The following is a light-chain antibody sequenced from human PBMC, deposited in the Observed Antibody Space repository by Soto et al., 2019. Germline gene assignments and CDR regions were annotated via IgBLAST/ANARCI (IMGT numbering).Light chain of an antibody. J-gene: IGKJ1*01. Sequence: DIQMTQSPSTLSASVGDRVTITCRASESISSWLAWYRQKPGKAPKLLIYKASSLESGVPSRFSGSGSGTEFTLTISSLQPDDLATYYCQQYNSFPTFGQGNKVEIK. CDR1: ESISSW. CDR2: KAS. CDR3: QQYNSFPT. V-gene: IGKV1-5*03.